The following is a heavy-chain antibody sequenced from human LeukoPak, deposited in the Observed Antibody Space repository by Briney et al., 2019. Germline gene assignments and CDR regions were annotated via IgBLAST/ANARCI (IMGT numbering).Heavy chain of an antibody. V-gene: IGHV4-61*02. CDR2: IYTSGST. D-gene: IGHD2-2*02. CDR1: GGSISSGSYY. CDR3: ARGLDTLDAFDI. J-gene: IGHJ3*02. Sequence: PSQTLSLTCTVSGGSISSGSYYWSWIRQPAGKGLEWIGRIYTSGSTNYNPSLKSRVTISVDTSKNQFSLKLSSVTAADTAVYYCARGLDTLDAFDIWGQGTMVTVSS.